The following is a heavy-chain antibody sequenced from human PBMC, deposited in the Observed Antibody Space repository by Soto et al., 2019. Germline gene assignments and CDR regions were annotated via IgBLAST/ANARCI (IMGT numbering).Heavy chain of an antibody. J-gene: IGHJ4*02. Sequence: TSETLSLTCXVSGGSISSSNWWSWVRQPPGKGLEWIGEIYHSGSTNYNPSLKSRVTISVDKSKNQFSLKLSSVTAADTAVYYCASPGYSSGWYARQFDYWGQGTLVTVSS. CDR3: ASPGYSSGWYARQFDY. D-gene: IGHD6-19*01. CDR1: GGSISSSNW. CDR2: IYHSGST. V-gene: IGHV4-4*02.